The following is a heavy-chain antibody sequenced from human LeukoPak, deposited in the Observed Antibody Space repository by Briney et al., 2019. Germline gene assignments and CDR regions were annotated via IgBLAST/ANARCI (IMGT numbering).Heavy chain of an antibody. Sequence: GGSLRLSCAASEFTFSSYAMSWVRQAPGKGLEWVSSITSSGDRTYYADSVQGRFTISRDNSKNTLYLQMSSLRAEDGAVYHCARDSGSYLQPSDYWGQGTLVTAAS. CDR2: ITSSGDRT. J-gene: IGHJ4*02. CDR1: EFTFSSYA. V-gene: IGHV3-23*01. CDR3: ARDSGSYLQPSDY. D-gene: IGHD1-26*01.